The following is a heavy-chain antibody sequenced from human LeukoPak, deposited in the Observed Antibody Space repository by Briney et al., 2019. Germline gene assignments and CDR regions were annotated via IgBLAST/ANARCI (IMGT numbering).Heavy chain of an antibody. D-gene: IGHD1-1*01. Sequence: SSETLSLTCAVYGGSFSGYYWSWIRQPPGKGLEWIGEINHSGSTDYNPSLKSRVTISVDTSKNQFSLRLSSVTAADTAVYYCAGGSGRMEGMDVWGQGTTVTVSS. J-gene: IGHJ6*02. V-gene: IGHV4-34*01. CDR1: GGSFSGYY. CDR3: AGGSGRMEGMDV. CDR2: INHSGST.